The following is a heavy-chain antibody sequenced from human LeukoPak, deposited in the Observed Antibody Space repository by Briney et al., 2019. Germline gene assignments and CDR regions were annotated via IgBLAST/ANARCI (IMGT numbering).Heavy chain of an antibody. CDR2: INHSGST. CDR3: ARRSGYSSSSGIRY. Sequence: SETLSLTCAVYGGSFSGYYWSWIRQPPGKGLEWIGEINHSGSTNYNPSLKSRVTISVDTSKNQFSLKLSSVTAADTAVYYCARRSGYSSSSGIRYWGQGTLVTVSS. J-gene: IGHJ4*02. V-gene: IGHV4-34*01. D-gene: IGHD6-6*01. CDR1: GGSFSGYY.